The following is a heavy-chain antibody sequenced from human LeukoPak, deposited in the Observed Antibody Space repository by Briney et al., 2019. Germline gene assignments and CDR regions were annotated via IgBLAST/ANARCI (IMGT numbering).Heavy chain of an antibody. CDR2: ISGNGGTT. V-gene: IGHV3-23*01. CDR3: ARRVPSGSGSHFDY. J-gene: IGHJ4*02. Sequence: PGGSLRLSCAASGFTFSSYAMTWVRQAPGKGLEWVSIISGNGGTTYYTDSVKGRFTIPRDNSKNTLYLQMNSLRAEDTAVYYCARRVPSGSGSHFDYWGQGTLVTVSS. CDR1: GFTFSSYA. D-gene: IGHD3-10*01.